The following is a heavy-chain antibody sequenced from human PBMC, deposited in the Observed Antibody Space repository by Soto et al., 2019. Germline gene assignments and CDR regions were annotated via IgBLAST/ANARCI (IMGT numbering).Heavy chain of an antibody. J-gene: IGHJ4*02. Sequence: PSETLSLTCTVSGGSISSGGYYWSWIRQHPGKGLEWIGYIYYSGSTYYNPSLKSRVTISVDTSKNQFSLKLSSVTAADTAVYYCARIAYDSSGHADYWGQGTLVTVSS. V-gene: IGHV4-31*03. D-gene: IGHD3-22*01. CDR3: ARIAYDSSGHADY. CDR2: IYYSGST. CDR1: GGSISSGGYY.